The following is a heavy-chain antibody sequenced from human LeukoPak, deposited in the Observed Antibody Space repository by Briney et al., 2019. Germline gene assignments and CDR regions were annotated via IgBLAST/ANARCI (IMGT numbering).Heavy chain of an antibody. CDR3: TRGGYGGGSFDY. CDR2: VRVKGYGATT. Sequence: GGPLRLSCTASGFTFGDYAMSWVRQAPGKGLEWVGFVRVKGYGATTEYAVSVKGRFTISRDDSKSIAYLQMNSLKTDDTGVYYCTRGGYGGGSFDYWGQGTLVTVSS. V-gene: IGHV3-49*04. J-gene: IGHJ4*02. CDR1: GFTFGDYA. D-gene: IGHD4-23*01.